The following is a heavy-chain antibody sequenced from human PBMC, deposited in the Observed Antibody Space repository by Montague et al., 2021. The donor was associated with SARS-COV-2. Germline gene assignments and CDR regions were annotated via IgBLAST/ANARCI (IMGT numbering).Heavy chain of an antibody. CDR2: ISSSSYI. Sequence: SLRLSCAASGFTFSSYSMNWVRQAPGKGLEWVSSISSSSYIYYADSVTSRFTISRDNAKNSLYLQMNSLRAEDTAVYYCARDHYDILTGYYYWGQGTLVTVSS. J-gene: IGHJ4*02. V-gene: IGHV3-21*01. CDR3: ARDHYDILTGYYY. D-gene: IGHD3-9*01. CDR1: GFTFSSYS.